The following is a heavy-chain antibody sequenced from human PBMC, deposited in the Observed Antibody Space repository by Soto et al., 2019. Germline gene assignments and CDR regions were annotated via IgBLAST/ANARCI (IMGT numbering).Heavy chain of an antibody. CDR2: INSDGSTT. D-gene: IGHD5-12*01. Sequence: EVQVVESGGGLVQPGGSLRLSCAASGFTFSGYWMHWVRQAPGKGLVWVSRINSDGSTTTYADSVKGRFTISRDNAKNTLFVKMNSLRVEDTAIYYCARDRGYRDADSDYGGQGTLVTVSS. V-gene: IGHV3-74*01. J-gene: IGHJ4*02. CDR3: ARDRGYRDADSDY. CDR1: GFTFSGYW.